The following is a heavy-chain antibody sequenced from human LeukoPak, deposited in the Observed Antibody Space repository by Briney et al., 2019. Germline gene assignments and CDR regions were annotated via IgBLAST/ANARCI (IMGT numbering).Heavy chain of an antibody. J-gene: IGHJ4*02. CDR3: AKRVSIVVYPPGAAARDAFDY. CDR2: ISGSGGST. V-gene: IGHV3-23*01. CDR1: GFTFSSYA. D-gene: IGHD2-2*01. Sequence: GGSLRLSCAASGFTFSSYAMSWVRQAPGKGLEWVSAISGSGGSTYYADSVKGRFTISRDNSKNTLYLQMNSLRAEDTAVYYCAKRVSIVVYPPGAAARDAFDYWGQGTLVTVSS.